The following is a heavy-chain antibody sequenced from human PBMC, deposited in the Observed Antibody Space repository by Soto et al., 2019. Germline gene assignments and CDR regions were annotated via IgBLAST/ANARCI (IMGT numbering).Heavy chain of an antibody. CDR2: ISYDGSTK. J-gene: IGHJ4*02. V-gene: IGHV3-30*09. D-gene: IGHD2-15*01. CDR3: ARGWFLDY. Sequence: QVQLVESGGGMVQPGRSLRLSCATSGFIFNTYALHWVRQAPGKGLQWVAVISYDGSTKYYADSVKGRFAISRDNSKNTLSLQMNSLTPEDTAVYYCARGWFLDYWGQGTLVTVSS. CDR1: GFIFNTYA.